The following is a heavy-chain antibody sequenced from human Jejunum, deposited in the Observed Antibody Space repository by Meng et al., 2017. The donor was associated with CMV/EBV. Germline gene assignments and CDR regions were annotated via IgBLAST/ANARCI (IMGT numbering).Heavy chain of an antibody. J-gene: IGHJ4*02. CDR2: IYYSGRT. Sequence: SGNYYWSWILQPPGEGLEWIGYIYYSGRTNYNPSLTSRVTISVDTSKNQFSLNLSSVTAADTAVYFCARAYTYYFDTTGYYPDYWGQGTLVTVSS. CDR1: SGNYY. CDR3: ARAYTYYFDTTGYYPDY. V-gene: IGHV4-61*01. D-gene: IGHD3-22*01.